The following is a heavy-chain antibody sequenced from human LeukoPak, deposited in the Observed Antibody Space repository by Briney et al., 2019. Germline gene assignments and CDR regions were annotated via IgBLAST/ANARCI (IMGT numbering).Heavy chain of an antibody. V-gene: IGHV3-21*01. CDR1: GFTFSSYG. J-gene: IGHJ6*02. D-gene: IGHD4-17*01. CDR2: ISSSSSYI. CDR3: ARDLPYGPYGMDV. Sequence: GGSLRLSCAASGFTFSSYGMHWVRQAPGKGLEWVSSISSSSSYIYYADSVKGRFTISRDNAKNSLYLQMNSLRAEDTAVYYCARDLPYGPYGMDVWGQGTTVTVSS.